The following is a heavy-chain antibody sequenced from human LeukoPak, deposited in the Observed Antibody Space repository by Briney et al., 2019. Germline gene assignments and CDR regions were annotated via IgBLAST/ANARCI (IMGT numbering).Heavy chain of an antibody. V-gene: IGHV4-59*01. J-gene: IGHJ5*02. CDR2: IYYSGST. CDR1: GGSISSYY. CDR3: AREVRNYDILTGFDP. Sequence: SETLSLTCTVSGGSISSYYWSWIRQPPGKGLEWIGYIYYSGSTNYNPSLKSRVTISVDTSKNQFSLKLRSVTAADTAVYYCAREVRNYDILTGFDPWGQGTLVTVSS. D-gene: IGHD3-9*01.